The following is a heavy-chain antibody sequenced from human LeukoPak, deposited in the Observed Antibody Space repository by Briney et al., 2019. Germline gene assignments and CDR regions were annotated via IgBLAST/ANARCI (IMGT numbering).Heavy chain of an antibody. Sequence: SETLSLTCAVYGGSFSGYYWSWIRQPPGKGLEWIGEINHSGSTNYYPSLKSRVTISVDTSKNQFSLKLSSVTAADTAVYYCASGYYNNLDYWGQGTLVTVSS. D-gene: IGHD3-10*01. CDR3: ASGYYNNLDY. V-gene: IGHV4-34*01. CDR1: GGSFSGYY. J-gene: IGHJ4*02. CDR2: INHSGST.